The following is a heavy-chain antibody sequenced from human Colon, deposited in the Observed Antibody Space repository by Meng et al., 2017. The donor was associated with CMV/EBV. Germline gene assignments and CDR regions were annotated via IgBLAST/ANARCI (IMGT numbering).Heavy chain of an antibody. Sequence: GGSLRLSCAASGFNFSDYAMAWVRQAPGKGLEWVSGISASATGSYHADSVKGRFTISRDNSKNALYLEMNSLRAEDTAKYFCAKASFYYASGSSFDVWGQGTVVTVSS. CDR3: AKASFYYASGSSFDV. D-gene: IGHD3-10*01. J-gene: IGHJ4*02. CDR1: GFNFSDYA. V-gene: IGHV3-23*01. CDR2: ISASATGS.